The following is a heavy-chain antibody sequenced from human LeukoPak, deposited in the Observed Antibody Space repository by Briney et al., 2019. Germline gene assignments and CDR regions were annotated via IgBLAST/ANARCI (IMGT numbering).Heavy chain of an antibody. CDR1: GGSIRSSRYY. Sequence: PSETLSLTCTVSGGSIRSSRYYWGWIRQPPGKGLEWIGSIFYSGKTYYNPSLKSRVTISVDTSKNQFSLKFNSATAADTAVYYCARGHVNSYYYDSSGYYSPVYFDYWGQGTLVTVSS. CDR3: ARGHVNSYYYDSSGYYSPVYFDY. D-gene: IGHD3-22*01. J-gene: IGHJ4*02. CDR2: IFYSGKT. V-gene: IGHV4-39*07.